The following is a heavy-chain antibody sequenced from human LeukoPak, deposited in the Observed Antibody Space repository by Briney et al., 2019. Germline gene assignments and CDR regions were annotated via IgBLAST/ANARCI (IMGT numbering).Heavy chain of an antibody. J-gene: IGHJ6*02. CDR2: IYSGGST. V-gene: IGHV3-53*01. CDR3: ARDQGVGSSGYYSEYYYYYGMDV. CDR1: GFTVSSNY. D-gene: IGHD3-22*01. Sequence: GGSLRLSCAASGFTVSSNYMSWVRQAPGKGLEWVSVIYSGGSTYYADSVKGRFTISRDNSKNTLYLQMNSLRAEDTAVYYCARDQGVGSSGYYSEYYYYYGMDVWGQGTTVTVSS.